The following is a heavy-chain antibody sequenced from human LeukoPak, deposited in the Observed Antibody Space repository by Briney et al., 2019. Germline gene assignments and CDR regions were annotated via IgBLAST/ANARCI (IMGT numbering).Heavy chain of an antibody. Sequence: GGSLRLSCAASGFTFSGFYMHWVRQASGKGLEWVGLMRSKPNSYTTVYAASVQGRFTISRDDSKNTAYLQMSSLKAEDTAVYYCTRQDCSGGSCSYVDYWGQGTLVTVSS. CDR2: MRSKPNSYTT. J-gene: IGHJ4*02. CDR1: GFTFSGFY. D-gene: IGHD2-15*01. CDR3: TRQDCSGGSCSYVDY. V-gene: IGHV3-73*01.